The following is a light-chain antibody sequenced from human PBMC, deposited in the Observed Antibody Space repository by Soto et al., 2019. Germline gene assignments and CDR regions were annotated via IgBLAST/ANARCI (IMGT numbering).Light chain of an antibody. Sequence: EKVITQSPATLSVSPGERATLSCRASQSVSSNLAWYQQKPGQAPRLLIHEASTRATGIPARFSGSGSGTEFTLTIDSLQSEDFAIYYCQQYNDWPRTFGQGTKVDIK. V-gene: IGKV3-15*01. CDR2: EAS. J-gene: IGKJ1*01. CDR1: QSVSSN. CDR3: QQYNDWPRT.